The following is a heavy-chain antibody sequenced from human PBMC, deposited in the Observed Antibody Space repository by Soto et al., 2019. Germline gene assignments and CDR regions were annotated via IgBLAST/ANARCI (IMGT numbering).Heavy chain of an antibody. CDR2: INHSGST. CDR3: ARGASGYSYGRYYFDY. D-gene: IGHD5-18*01. J-gene: IGHJ4*02. Sequence: SETLSLTCVVYGGSFSGYYWSWIRQPPGKGLEWIGEINHSGSTNYNPSLKSRVTISVDTSKNQFSLKLSSVTAADTAVYYCARGASGYSYGRYYFDYWGQGTLVTVSS. V-gene: IGHV4-34*01. CDR1: GGSFSGYY.